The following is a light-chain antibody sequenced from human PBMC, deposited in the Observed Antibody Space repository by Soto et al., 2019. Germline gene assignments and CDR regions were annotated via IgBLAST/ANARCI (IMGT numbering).Light chain of an antibody. CDR2: EVS. V-gene: IGLV2-14*01. CDR3: SSYTTTYTPLYV. Sequence: QYVLTQPASVSGSPGQSITISCTGTSSDVGGYNYVSWYQQHPGKAPKLMIYEVSNRPSGVSNRFSGSKSGNTASLTISGLQAEDEADYYCSSYTTTYTPLYVFGTGTKLTVL. J-gene: IGLJ1*01. CDR1: SSDVGGYNY.